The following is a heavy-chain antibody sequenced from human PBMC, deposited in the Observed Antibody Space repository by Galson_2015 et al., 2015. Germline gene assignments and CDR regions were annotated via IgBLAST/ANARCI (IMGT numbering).Heavy chain of an antibody. J-gene: IGHJ4*02. CDR1: GFTFSDYY. D-gene: IGHD6-13*01. CDR3: AKEGPYSSSTLGY. Sequence: SLRLSCAASGFTFSDYYMSWVRQAPGKGLEWVSAISGSGGSTYYADSVKGRFTISRDNSKNTLYLQMNSLRAEDTAVYYCAKEGPYSSSTLGYWGQGTLVTVSS. V-gene: IGHV3-23*01. CDR2: ISGSGGST.